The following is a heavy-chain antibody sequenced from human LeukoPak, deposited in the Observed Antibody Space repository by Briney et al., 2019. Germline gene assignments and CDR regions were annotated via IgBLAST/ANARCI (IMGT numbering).Heavy chain of an antibody. CDR1: GYTFTSYY. CDR2: INPSGGST. V-gene: IGHV1-46*01. CDR3: ARIRDHYDSSGYGNFDY. Sequence: ASVKVSCKASGYTFTSYYMHWVRQAPGQGLEWMGIINPSGGSTSYAQKFQGRVTMTRDTSTSTVYMELSSLRSEDTAVYYCARIRDHYDSSGYGNFDYWGQGTLVTVSS. J-gene: IGHJ4*02. D-gene: IGHD3-22*01.